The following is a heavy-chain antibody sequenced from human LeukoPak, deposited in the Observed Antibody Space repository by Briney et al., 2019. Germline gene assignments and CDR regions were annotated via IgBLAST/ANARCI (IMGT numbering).Heavy chain of an antibody. J-gene: IGHJ4*02. CDR1: GFTFSSYT. CDR3: ARGRDGYPGGY. Sequence: PGGSLRPPCAVSGFTFSSYTMHWVRQAPGKGLESVSSISSTKTYIYYADSVKGRFTISRDNAKNSLYLQMNSLRADDTAMYYCARGRDGYPGGYWGQGTLVTVSS. V-gene: IGHV3-21*01. CDR2: ISSTKTYI. D-gene: IGHD5-24*01.